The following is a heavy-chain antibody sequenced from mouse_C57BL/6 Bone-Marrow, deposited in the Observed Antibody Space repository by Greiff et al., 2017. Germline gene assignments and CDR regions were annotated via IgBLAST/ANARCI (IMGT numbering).Heavy chain of an antibody. V-gene: IGHV5-6*02. J-gene: IGHJ3*01. CDR2: ISSGGSYT. CDR3: ARRGSRAY. CDR1: GFTFSSYG. Sequence: EVKLQESGGDLVKPGGSLKLSCAASGFTFSSYGMSWVRQTPDKRLEWVATISSGGSYTSYPDSVNGRFTISRDNAKNNLYLQMSSLKSEDTAMYYGARRGSRAYWGQGTLVTVSA.